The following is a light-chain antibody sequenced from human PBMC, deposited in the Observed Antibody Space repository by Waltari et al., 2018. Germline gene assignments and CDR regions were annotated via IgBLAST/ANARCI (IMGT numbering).Light chain of an antibody. CDR1: QSVSSNY. J-gene: IGKJ3*01. CDR2: GAS. CDR3: QQYGGSPGFT. V-gene: IGKV3-20*01. Sequence: EIVLTQSPGTLSLSPGERATLSCRPSQSVSSNYLAWYLQKPGQAPRLLISGASSRATGIPDRFSGSGSGTDFTLTISRLEPEDFAVYYCQQYGGSPGFTFGPGTKVDIK.